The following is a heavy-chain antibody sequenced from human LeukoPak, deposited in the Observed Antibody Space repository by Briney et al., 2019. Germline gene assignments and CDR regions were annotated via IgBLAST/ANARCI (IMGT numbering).Heavy chain of an antibody. D-gene: IGHD3-22*01. Sequence: SETLSLTCTVSGGSISSYYWSWIRQPPGKGLEWIGCIHYSGSTNSNPSLKSRVTISVDTSKNQFSLKLSSVTAADTAVYYCARVRDRSSYFYDLDYWGQGTLVTVSS. J-gene: IGHJ4*02. CDR1: GGSISSYY. CDR2: IHYSGST. V-gene: IGHV4-59*01. CDR3: ARVRDRSSYFYDLDY.